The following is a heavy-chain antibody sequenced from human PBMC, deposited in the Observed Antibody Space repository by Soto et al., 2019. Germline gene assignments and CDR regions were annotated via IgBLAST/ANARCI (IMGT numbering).Heavy chain of an antibody. V-gene: IGHV3-9*01. J-gene: IGHJ6*02. CDR1: GFTFDDYA. Sequence: ESGGGLVQPGGSLRLSCAASGFTFDDYAMHWVRQAPGKGLEWVSGISWNSANMNYVDSVKARFTISRDNAKHSLSLQMNSLREEDTALYYCVKDISGRGSYYYDYGMDVWGQGTTVTVSS. CDR2: ISWNSANM. D-gene: IGHD3-16*01. CDR3: VKDISGRGSYYYDYGMDV.